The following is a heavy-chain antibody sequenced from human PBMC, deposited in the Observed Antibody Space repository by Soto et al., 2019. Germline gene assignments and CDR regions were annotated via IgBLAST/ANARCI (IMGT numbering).Heavy chain of an antibody. Sequence: QVQLVQSGAEVKKPGASVKVSCKASGYTFTSYGISWVRQAPGQGLEWMGWISAYNGNTNYAQKLQGRVTMTTDTSTSTAYMELRSLRSDDTAVYYCARDVRDAYDYIWGSYRAVDYWGQGTLVTVSS. CDR1: GYTFTSYG. D-gene: IGHD3-16*02. CDR3: ARDVRDAYDYIWGSYRAVDY. V-gene: IGHV1-18*01. J-gene: IGHJ4*02. CDR2: ISAYNGNT.